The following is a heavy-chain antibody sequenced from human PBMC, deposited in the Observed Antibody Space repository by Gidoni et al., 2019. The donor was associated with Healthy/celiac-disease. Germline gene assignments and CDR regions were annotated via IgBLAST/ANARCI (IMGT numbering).Heavy chain of an antibody. J-gene: IGHJ6*02. V-gene: IGHV3-21*01. Sequence: EVQLVESGGGLVKPGGSLRLSCAASGFTFSSYSMNWVRQAPGKGLEWVSSISSSSSYIYYADSVKGRFTISRDNAKNSLYLQMNSLRAEDTAVYYCARTEVGFWSGYYRSDYYYYGMDVWGQGTTVTVSS. CDR3: ARTEVGFWSGYYRSDYYYYGMDV. CDR2: ISSSSSYI. CDR1: GFTFSSYS. D-gene: IGHD3-3*01.